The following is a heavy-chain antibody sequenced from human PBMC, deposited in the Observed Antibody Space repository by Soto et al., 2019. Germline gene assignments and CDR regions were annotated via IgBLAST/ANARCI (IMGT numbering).Heavy chain of an antibody. J-gene: IGHJ6*02. CDR3: ARDKARICSGGSCYSLPYYYGMDV. CDR2: IIPIFGTA. Sequence: GASVKVSCKASGGTFSSYAISWVRQAPGQGLEWMGGIIPIFGTANYAQKFQGRVTITADESTSTAYMELSSLRSEDTAVYYCARDKARICSGGSCYSLPYYYGMDVWGQGTKVTVSS. D-gene: IGHD2-15*01. CDR1: GGTFSSYA. V-gene: IGHV1-69*13.